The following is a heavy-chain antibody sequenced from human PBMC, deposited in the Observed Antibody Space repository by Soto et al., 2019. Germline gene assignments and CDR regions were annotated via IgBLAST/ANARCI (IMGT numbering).Heavy chain of an antibody. CDR2: IYYSGST. Sequence: QVQLQESGPGLVKPSETLSLTCTVSGGSISSYYWSWIRQPPGKGLEWIGYIYYSGSTNYNPSLKSRVTISVDTSKNQFSLKLSSVTAADTAVYYCARDRYYYDSSGYYDAFDIWGQGTMVTVSS. J-gene: IGHJ3*02. CDR1: GGSISSYY. D-gene: IGHD3-22*01. V-gene: IGHV4-59*01. CDR3: ARDRYYYDSSGYYDAFDI.